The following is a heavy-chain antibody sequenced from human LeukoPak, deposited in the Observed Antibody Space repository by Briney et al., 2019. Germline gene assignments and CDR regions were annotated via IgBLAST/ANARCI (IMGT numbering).Heavy chain of an antibody. CDR3: ARGGSYADFDY. CDR2: ISYDGSNK. CDR1: GLTFSSYA. V-gene: IGHV3-30-3*01. J-gene: IGHJ4*02. D-gene: IGHD1-26*01. Sequence: GGSLRLSCAASGLTFSSYAMHWVRQAPGKGLEWVAVISYDGSNKYYAESVKGRFTISRDNSKNTLYLQMNSLGAEDTAVYYCARGGSYADFDYWGQGTLVTVSS.